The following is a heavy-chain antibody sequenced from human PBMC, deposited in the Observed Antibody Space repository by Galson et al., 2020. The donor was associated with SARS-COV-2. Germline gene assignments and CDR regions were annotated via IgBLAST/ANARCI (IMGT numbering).Heavy chain of an antibody. CDR3: ARASSRKWQPPGFFDS. V-gene: IGHV4-61*02. Sequence: SETLSLTCSVSGGSISSTNYYWIWIRQPGAKGLEWIGRIYTTGAIMYSPSLKSQVTMSTDTSKNQFSLRLNSVTAADTGVYFCARASSRKWQPPGFFDSWGPGALVTVSS. CDR1: GGSISSTNYY. CDR2: IYTTGAI. D-gene: IGHD5-12*01. J-gene: IGHJ4*02.